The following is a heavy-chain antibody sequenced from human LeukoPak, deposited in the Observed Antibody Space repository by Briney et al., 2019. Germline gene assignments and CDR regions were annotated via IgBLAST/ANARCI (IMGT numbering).Heavy chain of an antibody. CDR2: INPNSGGT. Sequence: ASVKVSCKASGCTFTGYYMHWVRQAPGQGLEWMGWINPNSGGTSYAQKFQGRVTMTLDTSISTAYMELSRLRSDDTALYYCARDPLAAAGSGTRHYYYAMDVWGQGTTVTVSS. CDR1: GCTFTGYY. CDR3: ARDPLAAAGSGTRHYYYAMDV. V-gene: IGHV1-2*02. D-gene: IGHD6-13*01. J-gene: IGHJ6*02.